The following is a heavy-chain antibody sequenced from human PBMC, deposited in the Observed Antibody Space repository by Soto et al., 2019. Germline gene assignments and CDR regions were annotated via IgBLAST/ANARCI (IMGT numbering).Heavy chain of an antibody. CDR1: SSYA. V-gene: IGHV3-23*01. Sequence: SSYAMSWIRQAPGKGLEWVSAISGSGGGTYYVDSVKGRFTISRDNSKNTLYLQMNSLRAEDSALYYCAKDHESDYWGQGTLVTVSS. J-gene: IGHJ4*02. CDR3: AKDHESDY. CDR2: ISGSGGGT.